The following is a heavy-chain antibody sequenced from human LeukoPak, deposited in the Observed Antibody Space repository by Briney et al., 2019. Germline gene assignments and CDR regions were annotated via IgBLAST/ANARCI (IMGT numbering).Heavy chain of an antibody. V-gene: IGHV7-4-1*02. CDR1: GYTFVDFD. J-gene: IGHJ4*02. Sequence: ASVNVSCKASGYTFVDFDINWVRQVAGQGLEWMGWINTNTGNPTYAQGFTGRFVFSLDTSVSTAYLQISSLKAEDTAVYYCARGYDSSGYYYNNYWGQGTLVTVSS. D-gene: IGHD3-22*01. CDR3: ARGYDSSGYYYNNY. CDR2: INTNTGNP.